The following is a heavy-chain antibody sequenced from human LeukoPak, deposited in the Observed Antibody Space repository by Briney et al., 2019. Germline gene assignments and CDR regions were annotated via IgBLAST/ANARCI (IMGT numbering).Heavy chain of an antibody. Sequence: RRSLRLSFSASGFTSSSYAISWVRQAPRKGLEWVSAISGSGGSTYYADSVKGRFTISRDNSKNTLSLQMNSLRAEDTAVYYCAKSLPRYYYDSSGLTFDYWGQGTLVTVSS. J-gene: IGHJ4*02. D-gene: IGHD3-22*01. CDR2: ISGSGGST. CDR3: AKSLPRYYYDSSGLTFDY. V-gene: IGHV3-23*01. CDR1: GFTSSSYA.